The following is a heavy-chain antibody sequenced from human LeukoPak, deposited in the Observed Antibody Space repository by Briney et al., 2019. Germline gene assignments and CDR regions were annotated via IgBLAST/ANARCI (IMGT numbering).Heavy chain of an antibody. CDR3: ARDLPPSIGWGAFDI. V-gene: IGHV4-61*02. CDR1: GGSISSGGYY. CDR2: IYTSGST. D-gene: IGHD3-16*01. J-gene: IGHJ3*02. Sequence: SETLSLTCTVSGGSISSGGYYWSWIRQPAGKGLEWIGRIYTSGSTNYNPSLKSRVTISVDTSKNQFSLKLSSVTAADTAVYYCARDLPPSIGWGAFDIWGQGTMVTVSS.